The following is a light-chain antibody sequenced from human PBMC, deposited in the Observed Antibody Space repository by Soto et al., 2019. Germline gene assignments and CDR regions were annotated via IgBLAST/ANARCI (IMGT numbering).Light chain of an antibody. V-gene: IGKV3-15*01. CDR2: AAS. CDR1: QSVSGD. J-gene: IGKJ3*01. Sequence: EIVMTQSPATLSVSPGERATLSCRASQSVSGDLAWYQQTPGQSPRLLIYAASTRATGIPARFSGSGSGTEFTLTISSLQSEDFAVYYFRQYNNWPPITFGPGTKVDIK. CDR3: RQYNNWPPIT.